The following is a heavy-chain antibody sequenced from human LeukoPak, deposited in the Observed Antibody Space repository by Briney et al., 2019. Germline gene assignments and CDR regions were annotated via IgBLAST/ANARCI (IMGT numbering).Heavy chain of an antibody. D-gene: IGHD6-19*01. J-gene: IGHJ3*02. CDR2: ISSSGNTL. Sequence: GGSLRLSCAASGFTFSSYEMNWVRQAPGKGLEWVSYISSSGNTLYYANSVKGRFTISRDNAKNSLYLQLNSLRVEDTAVYYCARESIAVAGDACDIWGQGTTVTVSS. V-gene: IGHV3-48*03. CDR1: GFTFSSYE. CDR3: ARESIAVAGDACDI.